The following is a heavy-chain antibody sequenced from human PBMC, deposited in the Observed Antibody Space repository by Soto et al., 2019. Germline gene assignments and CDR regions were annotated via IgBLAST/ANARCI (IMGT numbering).Heavy chain of an antibody. V-gene: IGHV3-21*01. CDR3: ARDVYSSSSETLAFDY. J-gene: IGHJ4*02. Sequence: GSLRLSCAASGFTFSDYYMNWVRQAPGKGLEWVSSISSSSSYIYYADSVKGRFTISRDNAKNSLYLQMNSLRAEDTAVYYCARDVYSSSSETLAFDYWGQGTLVTVSS. CDR2: ISSSSSYI. D-gene: IGHD6-6*01. CDR1: GFTFSDYY.